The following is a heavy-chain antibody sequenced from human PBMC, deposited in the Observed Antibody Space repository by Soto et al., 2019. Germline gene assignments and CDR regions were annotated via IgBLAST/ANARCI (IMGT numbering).Heavy chain of an antibody. Sequence: GASVKGSCKASGYTFTSYAMHWVRQAPGQRLEWMGWINAGNGNTKYSQKFQGRVTITRDTSASTAYMELSSLRSEDTAVYYCAREAGLYSSSFEPWGQGTLVTVSS. CDR1: GYTFTSYA. V-gene: IGHV1-3*01. CDR2: INAGNGNT. D-gene: IGHD6-13*01. J-gene: IGHJ5*02. CDR3: AREAGLYSSSFEP.